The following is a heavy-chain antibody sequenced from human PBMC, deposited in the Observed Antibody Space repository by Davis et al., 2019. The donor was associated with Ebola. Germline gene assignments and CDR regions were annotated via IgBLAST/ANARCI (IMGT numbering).Heavy chain of an antibody. CDR1: GYTFFGYG. J-gene: IGHJ4*02. V-gene: IGHV1-18*01. Sequence: AASVKVSCKASGYTFFGYGISWIRQAPGQGLEWMGRINAYGDTDYSQKFQGRVTTTTDTATTTAYMELRSLRSDDTAVYYCARDLSSRISGTISDYWGQGTLVTVSS. D-gene: IGHD1/OR15-1a*01. CDR2: INAYGDT. CDR3: ARDLSSRISGTISDY.